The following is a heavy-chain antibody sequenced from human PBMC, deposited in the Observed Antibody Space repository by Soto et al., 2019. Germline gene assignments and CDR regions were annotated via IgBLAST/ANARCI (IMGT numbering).Heavy chain of an antibody. CDR1: GYSFITYW. CDR3: ARLGQGGYVQGMDV. V-gene: IGHV5-51*01. CDR2: IDPADSET. J-gene: IGHJ6*02. D-gene: IGHD5-12*01. Sequence: PGESLKTSRKGPGYSFITYWIAWVRQKPGKGLEWMGIIDPADSETKYSPSFQGQVTISADKSINTAYLQWSSLKASDTAMYYCARLGQGGYVQGMDVWGQGTTVTVSS.